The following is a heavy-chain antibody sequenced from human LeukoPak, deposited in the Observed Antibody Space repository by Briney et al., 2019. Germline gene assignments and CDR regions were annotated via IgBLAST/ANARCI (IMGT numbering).Heavy chain of an antibody. V-gene: IGHV4-39*01. CDR3: AGTYYYGSGRLNWFDP. CDR1: GGSISSSSYY. Sequence: ASETLSLTCTVSGGSISSSSYYWGWIRQPPGKGLEWIGSIYYSGSTYYNPSLKSRVTISVDTSKNQFSLKLSPVTAADTAVYYCAGTYYYGSGRLNWFDPWGQGTLVTVSS. J-gene: IGHJ5*02. CDR2: IYYSGST. D-gene: IGHD3-10*01.